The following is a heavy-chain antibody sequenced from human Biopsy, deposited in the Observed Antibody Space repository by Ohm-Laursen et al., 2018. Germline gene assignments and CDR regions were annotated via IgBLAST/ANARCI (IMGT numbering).Heavy chain of an antibody. CDR2: IYYSGST. V-gene: IGHV4-59*01. J-gene: IGHJ6*02. CDR1: GGSISSDY. CDR3: ARATNSTGWPYYYFYGMDV. Sequence: SETLSLTCTVPGGSISSDYWSWIRQTPGKGLEWIGDIYYSGSTNYNPSLKSRVTISVDTSKNQFSLRLNSVTAADTAVYYCARATNSTGWPYYYFYGMDVWGQGTTVTVSS. D-gene: IGHD2/OR15-2a*01.